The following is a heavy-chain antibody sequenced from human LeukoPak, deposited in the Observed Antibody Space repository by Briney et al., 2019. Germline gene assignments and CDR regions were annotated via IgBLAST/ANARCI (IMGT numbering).Heavy chain of an antibody. V-gene: IGHV3-21*01. D-gene: IGHD6-13*01. CDR1: GFTFSSYS. CDR3: ARDSRSSSWSPDY. CDR2: ISSSSYI. Sequence: GGSLRLSCAASGFTFSSYSMNWVRQAPGKGLEWVSSISSSSYIYYADSVKGRFTISRDNAKNLLYLQMNSLRAEDTAVYYCARDSRSSSWSPDYWGQGTQVTVSS. J-gene: IGHJ4*02.